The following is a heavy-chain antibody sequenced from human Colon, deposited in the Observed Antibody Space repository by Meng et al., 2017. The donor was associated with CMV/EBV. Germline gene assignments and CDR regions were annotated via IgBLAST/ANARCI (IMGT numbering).Heavy chain of an antibody. Sequence: GESLKISCAASGFAFSDYAMTWVRQAPGKGLEWVSFISDSGYTNYEDPVKGRFTISRDDSKKTVFLQMNSLRGDDTGIYYCAKIRKGGFCTGGSCFEIWGQGTQVTVSS. J-gene: IGHJ4*02. V-gene: IGHV3-23*01. CDR1: GFAFSDYA. D-gene: IGHD2-15*01. CDR3: AKIRKGGFCTGGSCFEI. CDR2: ISDSGYT.